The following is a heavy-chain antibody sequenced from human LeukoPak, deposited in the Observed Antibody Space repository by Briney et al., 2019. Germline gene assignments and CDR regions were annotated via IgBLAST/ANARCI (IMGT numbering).Heavy chain of an antibody. J-gene: IGHJ4*02. V-gene: IGHV4-59*08. Sequence: PSETLSLTCTVSGGSISNYYWSWIRQPPGKGLEWIGYMYYTGDTYYNPSLKSRVTISVDMSKNHFSLNLSSVTAADTAVYYCARQSHPSSSSWLPDYWGQGTLVTVSS. CDR1: GGSISNYY. CDR2: MYYTGDT. D-gene: IGHD6-13*01. CDR3: ARQSHPSSSSWLPDY.